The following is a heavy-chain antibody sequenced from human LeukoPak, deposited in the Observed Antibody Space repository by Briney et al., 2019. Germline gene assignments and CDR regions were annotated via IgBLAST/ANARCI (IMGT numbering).Heavy chain of an antibody. CDR3: ARAVGPFDY. V-gene: IGHV3-33*01. J-gene: IGHJ4*02. CDR1: GFPFSSYG. D-gene: IGHD1-26*01. Sequence: PGRSLRLSCVASGFPFSSYGMPWVRQAPGRGLEWVAVIWYDGSNKYYADSMKGRFTISRDNSKNTLYLQMNSLRAEDTGVYYCARAVGPFDYWGQGTLVTVSS. CDR2: IWYDGSNK.